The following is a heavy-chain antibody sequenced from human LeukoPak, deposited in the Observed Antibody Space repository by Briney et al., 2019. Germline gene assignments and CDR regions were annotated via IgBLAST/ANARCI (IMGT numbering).Heavy chain of an antibody. V-gene: IGHV4-39*07. Sequence: SETLSLTCTVSGGSISSSSYYWGWIRQPPGKGLEWIGSIYYSGSTYYNPSLKSRVTISVDTSKNQFSLKLSSVTAADTAVYYCARDVPYYYDSSGYSPWGQGTLVTVSS. J-gene: IGHJ5*02. CDR1: GGSISSSSYY. CDR3: ARDVPYYYDSSGYSP. D-gene: IGHD3-22*01. CDR2: IYYSGST.